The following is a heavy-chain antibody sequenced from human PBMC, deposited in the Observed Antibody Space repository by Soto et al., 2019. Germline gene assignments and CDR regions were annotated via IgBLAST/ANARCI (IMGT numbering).Heavy chain of an antibody. CDR1: VFTFTRYS. J-gene: IGHJ4*02. Sequence: VGSLRLSCAASVFTFTRYSMNWVRQAPGKGLEWVSSISSTTNYIYYGDSMKGRFTISRDNAKNSLYLEMNSLRAEDTAVYYCARESEDLTSNFDYCGQGTLVTV. CDR3: ARESEDLTSNFDY. V-gene: IGHV3-21*06. CDR2: ISSTTNYI.